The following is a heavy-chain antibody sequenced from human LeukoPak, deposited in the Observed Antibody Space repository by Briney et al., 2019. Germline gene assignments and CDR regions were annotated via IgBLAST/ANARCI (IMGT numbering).Heavy chain of an antibody. CDR2: INPNSGGT. CDR3: ARDYGSGSGYYYYYGMDV. D-gene: IGHD3-10*01. CDR1: GYTFTGYY. J-gene: IGHJ6*02. V-gene: IGHV1-2*02. Sequence: GASVKVSCKASGYTFTGYYMHWVRQAPGQGLEWMGWINPNSGGTNYAQKFQGRVTMTRDTSISTAYMELSRLRSDDTAVYYCARDYGSGSGYYYYYGMDVWGQGATVTVSS.